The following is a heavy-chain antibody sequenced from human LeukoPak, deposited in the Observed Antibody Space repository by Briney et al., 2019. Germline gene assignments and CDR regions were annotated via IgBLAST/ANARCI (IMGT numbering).Heavy chain of an antibody. J-gene: IGHJ4*02. CDR1: GGSIDSYY. D-gene: IGHD2-2*01. CDR2: IYYTGST. Sequence: SETLSLACTVSGGSIDSYYWSWIRQPPGKGLGWIGYIYYTGSTEYHPSLKSRVTISLDTSKNQFSLKLTSVTAADTAVYYCARVYQSAEYYFDYWGQGNLVSVSS. V-gene: IGHV4-59*01. CDR3: ARVYQSAEYYFDY.